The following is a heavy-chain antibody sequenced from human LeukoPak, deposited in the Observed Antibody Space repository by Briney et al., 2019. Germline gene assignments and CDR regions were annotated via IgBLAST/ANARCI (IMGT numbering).Heavy chain of an antibody. D-gene: IGHD6-13*01. J-gene: IGHJ4*02. CDR2: IKKDGSEQ. CDR3: ANFYSSSCYEY. CDR1: GFTFSSYW. V-gene: IGHV3-7*02. Sequence: GGSLRLSCAASGFTFSSYWMSWVRQAPGQGLVWVSNIKKDGSEQYYVDSVKGRFTISRDNAKNSLYLQMNSLRAEDTAVYYCANFYSSSCYEYWGQGTLVTVS.